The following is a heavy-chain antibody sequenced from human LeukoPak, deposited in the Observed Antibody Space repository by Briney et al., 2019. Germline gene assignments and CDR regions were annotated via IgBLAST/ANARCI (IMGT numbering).Heavy chain of an antibody. CDR1: GYSFTSYW. J-gene: IGHJ4*02. CDR2: IYPGDSDT. V-gene: IGHV5-51*01. Sequence: GESLKISCKGSGYSFTSYWIGWVRQMPGKGLEWMGIIYPGDSDTRYSPCFQGQVTISADKSISTAYLQWSSLKASDTAMYYCARRGYYGSGSPFPADYWGQGTLVTVSS. CDR3: ARRGYYGSGSPFPADY. D-gene: IGHD3-10*01.